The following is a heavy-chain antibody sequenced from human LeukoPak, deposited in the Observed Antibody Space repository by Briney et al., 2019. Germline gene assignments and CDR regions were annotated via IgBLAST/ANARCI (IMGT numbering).Heavy chain of an antibody. Sequence: GGSLRLSCAASGFTFSSYSMNWVRQAPGKGLEWVSYISSSSSTIYYAASVKGRFTISRDNAKNSLYLQMNSLRAEDTAVYYCVRGLHFRLWDSSDYYPYWGQGTLVTVSS. V-gene: IGHV3-48*01. CDR2: ISSSSSTI. J-gene: IGHJ4*02. CDR3: VRGLHFRLWDSSDYYPY. D-gene: IGHD3-22*01. CDR1: GFTFSSYS.